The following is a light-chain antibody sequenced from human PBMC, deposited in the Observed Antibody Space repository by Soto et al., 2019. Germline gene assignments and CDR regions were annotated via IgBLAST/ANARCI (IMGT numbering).Light chain of an antibody. J-gene: IGLJ1*01. CDR1: SSDVGLYDY. V-gene: IGLV2-14*01. CDR2: AVS. CDR3: SSYTSDSSYV. Sequence: QSALPQPAFVSGSPGQSITISCTGTSSDVGLYDYVSWYQQHPGKAPQLMIYAVSNRPSGVSNRFSASKSGNTASLFISGLQAEDEADYYCSSYTSDSSYVFGSGTKVTVL.